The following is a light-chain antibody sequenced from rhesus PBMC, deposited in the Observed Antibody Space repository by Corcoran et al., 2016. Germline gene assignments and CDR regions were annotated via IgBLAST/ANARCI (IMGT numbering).Light chain of an antibody. J-gene: IGKJ2*01. V-gene: IGKV1-28*02. CDR2: AAS. CDR3: LQHNSYPYR. Sequence: DIQMTQSPSSLSASVGDTVTITCRTSQAISSYLNWFQQKPGKAPKLLLYAASSLESGVPSRFRGSGSGTEFILTISSLQPEDCATYDGLQHNSYPYRFGQGTRVEI. CDR1: QAISSY.